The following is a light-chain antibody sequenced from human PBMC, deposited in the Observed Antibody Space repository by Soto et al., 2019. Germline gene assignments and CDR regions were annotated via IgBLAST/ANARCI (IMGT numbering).Light chain of an antibody. J-gene: IGLJ1*01. Sequence: QCALTQAASGSGSPGQSITISCTGTSSDVGGYNYVSWYQQHPGKAPKLMIYEVSNRPSGVSNRFSGSKSGNTASLTISGLQAEDEADYYCSSYTSSSTLVFGTGTQLTVL. CDR3: SSYTSSSTLV. CDR2: EVS. CDR1: SSDVGGYNY. V-gene: IGLV2-14*01.